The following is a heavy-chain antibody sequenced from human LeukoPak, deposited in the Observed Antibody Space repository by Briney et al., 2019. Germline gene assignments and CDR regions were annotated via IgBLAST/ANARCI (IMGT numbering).Heavy chain of an antibody. CDR3: ARDPPYYDSSGYQLDY. J-gene: IGHJ4*02. CDR2: IYYSGST. D-gene: IGHD3-22*01. Sequence: SETLSLTCTVSGGSISSSSYYWGWIRQPPGKGLEWIGTIYYSGSTYYNPSLKSRVTISVDTSKNQFSLKLSSVTAADTAVYYCARDPPYYDSSGYQLDYWGQGTLVTVSS. V-gene: IGHV4-39*07. CDR1: GGSISSSSYY.